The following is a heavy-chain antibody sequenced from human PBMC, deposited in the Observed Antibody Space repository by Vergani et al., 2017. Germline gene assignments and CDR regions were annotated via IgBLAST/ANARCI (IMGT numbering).Heavy chain of an antibody. CDR1: GGTFSSYA. D-gene: IGHD6-13*01. CDR3: SSSSISSSWYEFGFDP. Sequence: QVQLVQSGAEVKKPGSSVKVSCKASGGTFSSYAISWVRQAPGQGLEWMGGIIPIFGTANYAQKFQGRVTITADESTSTAYMELSSLRSDDTAVYYCSSSSISSSWYEFGFDPWGQGTLVTVSS. V-gene: IGHV1-69*01. CDR2: IIPIFGTA. J-gene: IGHJ5*02.